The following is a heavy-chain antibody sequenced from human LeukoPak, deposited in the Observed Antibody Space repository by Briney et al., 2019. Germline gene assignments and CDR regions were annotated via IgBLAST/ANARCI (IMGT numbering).Heavy chain of an antibody. V-gene: IGHV4-4*07. Sequence: SETLSLTCTVSGGSISSYYWSWIRQPAGKGLEWIGRIYTSGSTNYNPSLKSRVTMSVDTSKNQFSLKLSSVTAADTAVYYCAREAGYCSSTSCYRTDAFDIWGQGTMVTVSS. CDR2: IYTSGST. CDR3: AREAGYCSSTSCYRTDAFDI. J-gene: IGHJ3*02. D-gene: IGHD2-2*02. CDR1: GGSISSYY.